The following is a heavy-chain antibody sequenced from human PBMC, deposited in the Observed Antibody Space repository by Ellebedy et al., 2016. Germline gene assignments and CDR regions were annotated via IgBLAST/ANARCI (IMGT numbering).Heavy chain of an antibody. CDR3: ARAQYDYVWDLAY. CDR2: MNPNSGNT. CDR1: GYTFTSYD. Sequence: ASVKVSXXASGYTFTSYDINWVRQATGQGLEWMGWMNPNSGNTGYAQKFQGRVTMTTDTSTSTAYMELRSLRSDDTAVYYCARAQYDYVWDLAYWGQGTLVTVSS. D-gene: IGHD3-16*01. J-gene: IGHJ4*02. V-gene: IGHV1-8*01.